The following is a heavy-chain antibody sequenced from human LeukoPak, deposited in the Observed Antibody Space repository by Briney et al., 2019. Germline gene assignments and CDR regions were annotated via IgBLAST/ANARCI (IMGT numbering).Heavy chain of an antibody. Sequence: ASVKVSCKASGYTFTGYYMHWVRQAPGQGLEWMGIINPSGGSTSYAQKFQGRVTMTRDMSTSTVYMELSSLRSEDTAVYYCARSVAVAVDYWGQGTLVTVSS. CDR3: ARSVAVAVDY. J-gene: IGHJ4*02. CDR2: INPSGGST. CDR1: GYTFTGYY. D-gene: IGHD6-19*01. V-gene: IGHV1-46*01.